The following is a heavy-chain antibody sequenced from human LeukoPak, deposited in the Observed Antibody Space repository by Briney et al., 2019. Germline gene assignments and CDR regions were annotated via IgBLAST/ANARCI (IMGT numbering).Heavy chain of an antibody. D-gene: IGHD3-10*02. CDR1: GFTFSSYE. V-gene: IGHV3-48*03. CDR3: AELGITMIGGV. Sequence: GGSLRLSCAASGFTFSSYEVKGVRQAPGKGLEGVSYISSSGSTIYYADSVKGRFTISRDNAKNSLYLQMNSLRAEDTAVYYCAELGITMIGGVWGKGTTVTISS. J-gene: IGHJ6*04. CDR2: ISSSGSTI.